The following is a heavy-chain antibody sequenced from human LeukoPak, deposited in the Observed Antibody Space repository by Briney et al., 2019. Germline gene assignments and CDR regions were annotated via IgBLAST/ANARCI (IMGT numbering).Heavy chain of an antibody. J-gene: IGHJ4*02. D-gene: IGHD6-13*01. CDR3: ARDTLPGLAAAGSTDY. V-gene: IGHV1-69*13. CDR1: GGTFSSYA. CDR2: IIPIFGTA. Sequence: ASVKVSCKASGGTFSSYAISWVRQAPGQGLEWMGGIIPIFGTANYAQKFQGRVTITADESTSTAYMELSSLRSEDTAVYYCARDTLPGLAAAGSTDYWGQGTLVTVSS.